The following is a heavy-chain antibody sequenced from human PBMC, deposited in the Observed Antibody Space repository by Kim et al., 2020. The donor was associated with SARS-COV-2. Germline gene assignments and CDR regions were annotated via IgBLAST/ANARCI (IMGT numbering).Heavy chain of an antibody. J-gene: IGHJ4*02. D-gene: IGHD1-26*01. V-gene: IGHV3-23*01. CDR3: AKGARYSGTWYVDN. CDR2: ISGGGINI. Sequence: GGSLRLSCAASGVSMSDYAMTWVRQPPGRGLEWVSSISGGGINIYYADSEKGRCTIFRDDSKNTVYLQMNSLRVDDTALYFCAKGARYSGTWYVDNWGQGTLVTVSS. CDR1: GVSMSDYA.